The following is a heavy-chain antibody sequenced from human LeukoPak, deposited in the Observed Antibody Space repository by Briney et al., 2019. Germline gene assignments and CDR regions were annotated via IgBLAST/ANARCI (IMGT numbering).Heavy chain of an antibody. CDR1: GYRFINYW. Sequence: GESLKISCKGSGYRFINYWIGWVRQMPGKGLEWVGIIYPGDSDTIYSPSFQGQVTISADRSISTAYLQWGRLKASDTAMYYCATHQATFGTGIGYYFDYWGRGTLVTVSS. V-gene: IGHV5-51*01. CDR2: IYPGDSDT. CDR3: ATHQATFGTGIGYYFDY. J-gene: IGHJ4*02. D-gene: IGHD3-16*01.